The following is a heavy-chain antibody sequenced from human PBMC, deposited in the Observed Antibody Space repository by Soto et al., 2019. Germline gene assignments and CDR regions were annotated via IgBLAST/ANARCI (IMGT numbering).Heavy chain of an antibody. CDR1: GFTFSDDY. D-gene: IGHD2-2*01. V-gene: IGHV3-11*01. CDR3: ARNYCSSTSCYLFDY. J-gene: IGHJ4*02. CDR2: ISSSGSTI. Sequence: GGSLRLSCAASGFTFSDDYMSWIRQAPGKGLEWVSYISSSGSTIYYADSVKGRFTISRDNAKNSLYLQMNSLRAEDTAVYYCARNYCSSTSCYLFDYWGQGTLVTVSS.